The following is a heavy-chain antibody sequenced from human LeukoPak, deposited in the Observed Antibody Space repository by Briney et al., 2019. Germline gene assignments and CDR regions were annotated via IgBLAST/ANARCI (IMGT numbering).Heavy chain of an antibody. J-gene: IGHJ4*02. CDR3: ARGGSGYSYGKIDS. CDR1: GFTFSSYA. D-gene: IGHD5-18*01. Sequence: GGSLRLSCAASGFTFSSYAMHWVRQAPGKGLEWVAFIRFDGGNKYYADSAKGRFTISRDNSKNTLYLQMNSLRDEDTAVYYCARGGSGYSYGKIDSWGQGILVTVSS. CDR2: IRFDGGNK. V-gene: IGHV3-30*02.